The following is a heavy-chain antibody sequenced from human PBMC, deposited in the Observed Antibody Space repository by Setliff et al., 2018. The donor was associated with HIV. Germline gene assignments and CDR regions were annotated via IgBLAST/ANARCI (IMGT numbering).Heavy chain of an antibody. V-gene: IGHV4-38-2*01. J-gene: IGHJ4*02. CDR3: ARRRRTGYSSGSQNYFDY. Sequence: TSETLSLTCDASAFSIITSGYFWGWIRLPPGKGLEWIGTIYHAGSTHYEPSLKSRVTISVDTSKNQFSLKLSSVTAADTAVYYCARRRRTGYSSGSQNYFDYWGQGTLVTVSS. D-gene: IGHD6-19*01. CDR2: IYHAGST. CDR1: AFSIITSGYF.